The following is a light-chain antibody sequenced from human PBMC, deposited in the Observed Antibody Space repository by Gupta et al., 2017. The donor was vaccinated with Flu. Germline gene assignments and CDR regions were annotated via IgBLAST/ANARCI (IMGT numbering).Light chain of an antibody. CDR1: QSIDRY. V-gene: IGKV1-39*01. Sequence: PSSLSASLGDRVSITCRVSQSIDRYLNWYQRKPGKAPKLLIHAASSLESGVPLRFIGSGSGTDFTLTISSLQPEDFANYYCQQSYSSPHTFGQGTKLEI. CDR2: AAS. J-gene: IGKJ2*01. CDR3: QQSYSSPHT.